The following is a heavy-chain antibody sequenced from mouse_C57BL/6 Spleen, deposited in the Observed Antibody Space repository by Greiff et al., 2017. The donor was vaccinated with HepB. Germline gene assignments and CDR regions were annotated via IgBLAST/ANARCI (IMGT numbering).Heavy chain of an antibody. CDR2: IHPNSGST. V-gene: IGHV1-64*01. CDR1: GYTFTSYW. D-gene: IGHD2-4*01. Sequence: QVQLQQPGAELVKPGASVKLSCKASGYTFTSYWMHWVKQRPGQGLEWIGMIHPNSGSTNYNEKFKSKATLTVDKSSSTAYMQLSSLTSEDSAVYYCARSDYDYDGDYWGQGTTLTVSS. J-gene: IGHJ2*01. CDR3: ARSDYDYDGDY.